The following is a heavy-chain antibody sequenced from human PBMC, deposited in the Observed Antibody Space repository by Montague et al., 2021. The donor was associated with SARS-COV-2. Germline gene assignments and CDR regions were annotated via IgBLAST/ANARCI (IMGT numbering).Heavy chain of an antibody. V-gene: IGHV4-39*01. CDR3: ARQVGDFWTGFYVDS. CDR1: GDSISSANYQ. D-gene: IGHD3/OR15-3a*01. Sequence: SETLSLTSNVSGDSISSANYQWAWFRQPPGKGLQWVGSISHSGSAYYNPSLKSRLTISVDMSKRLFSLDVESVAVADTAFYYCARQVGDFWTGFYVDSWGQGTLVTVSS. CDR2: ISHSGSA. J-gene: IGHJ4*02.